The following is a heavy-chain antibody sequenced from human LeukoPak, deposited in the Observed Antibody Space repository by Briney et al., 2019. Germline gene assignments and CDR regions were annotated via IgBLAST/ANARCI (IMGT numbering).Heavy chain of an antibody. Sequence: SETLSLTCTVSGGSISSYYWSWIRQPPGRGLEWIGYIYYSGYTNYNTSLKSRVAISVDTSKNQYSLKLSSVTAADTAVYYCARSLGTYYYDISGFVYFQHWGQGTLVTVSS. CDR1: GGSISSYY. D-gene: IGHD3-22*01. CDR3: ARSLGTYYYDISGFVYFQH. V-gene: IGHV4-59*01. J-gene: IGHJ1*01. CDR2: IYYSGYT.